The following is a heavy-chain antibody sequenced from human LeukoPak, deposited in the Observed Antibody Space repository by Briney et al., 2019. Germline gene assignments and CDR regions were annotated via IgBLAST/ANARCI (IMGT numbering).Heavy chain of an antibody. V-gene: IGHV4-59*12. CDR2: IYYSGST. J-gene: IGHJ5*02. Sequence: SETLSLTCTVSGGSISGYYWSWIRQPPGKGLEWIGYIYYSGSTNYNPSLKSRVTISVDTSKNQFSLKLSSVTAADTAVYHCAKNGQSGFSFDPWGQGTLVTVSS. D-gene: IGHD1-26*01. CDR1: GGSISGYY. CDR3: AKNGQSGFSFDP.